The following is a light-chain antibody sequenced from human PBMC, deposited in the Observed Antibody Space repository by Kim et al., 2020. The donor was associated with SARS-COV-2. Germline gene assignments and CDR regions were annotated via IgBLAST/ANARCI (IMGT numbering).Light chain of an antibody. Sequence: QPVLTQPPSASGTPGQRVTISCSGSTSNIGSNTVNWYQQLPGTAPKLLIFTNNQRPSGVPDRFSGSKSGTSASLAISGLQSDDEAHYYCSSWDDSLNGSVFGGGTQLTVL. CDR2: TNN. CDR1: TSNIGSNT. J-gene: IGLJ3*02. CDR3: SSWDDSLNGSV. V-gene: IGLV1-44*01.